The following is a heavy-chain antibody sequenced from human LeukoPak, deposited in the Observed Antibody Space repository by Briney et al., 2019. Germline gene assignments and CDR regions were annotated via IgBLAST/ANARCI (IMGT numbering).Heavy chain of an antibody. CDR2: ISGSGGSP. D-gene: IGHD2/OR15-2a*01. CDR3: AKGHLLWD. CDR1: GLTFSSSA. V-gene: IGHV3-23*01. Sequence: GGSLRLSCAASGLTFSSSAMSWVRQAPGKGLEWVSSISGSGGSPYYADSVKGRFTISRDNSKNTLYLQMNSLRAEDTAVYYCAKGHLLWDWGQGTLVTVSS. J-gene: IGHJ4*02.